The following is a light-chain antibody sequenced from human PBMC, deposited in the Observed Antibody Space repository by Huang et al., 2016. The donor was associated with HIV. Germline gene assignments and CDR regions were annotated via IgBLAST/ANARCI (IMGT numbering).Light chain of an antibody. CDR2: DAS. CDR1: QSISRW. J-gene: IGKJ2*01. V-gene: IGKV1-5*01. CDR3: QQCHIYPYT. Sequence: DIQMTQSPSTLSASVGARVTITCRARQSISRWLAWYQQKPGKAPKLLIYDASSLESGVPSRFSGSGSGTEFTLTISSLQPDDFATYYCQQCHIYPYTFGQGTKLEIK.